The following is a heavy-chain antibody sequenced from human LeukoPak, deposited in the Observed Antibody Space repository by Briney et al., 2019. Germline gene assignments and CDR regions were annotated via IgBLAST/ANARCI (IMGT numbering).Heavy chain of an antibody. D-gene: IGHD2-15*01. CDR3: AREAIAEGKNFDF. Sequence: ASVKVSCKASGYTFTSYDINWVRQATGQGLEWMGWMNPNSGNTGYAQKFQGRVTMTRDTSTTTVYMELSSLRSEDTAVYYCAREAIAEGKNFDFWGQGTLVTVSS. V-gene: IGHV1-8*01. CDR2: MNPNSGNT. CDR1: GYTFTSYD. J-gene: IGHJ4*02.